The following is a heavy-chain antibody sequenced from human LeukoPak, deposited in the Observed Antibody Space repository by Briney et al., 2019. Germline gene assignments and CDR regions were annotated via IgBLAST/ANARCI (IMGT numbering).Heavy chain of an antibody. CDR2: IYYSGST. CDR1: GGSISSYY. D-gene: IGHD3-9*01. J-gene: IGHJ3*02. V-gene: IGHV4-59*01. Sequence: SETPSLTCTVSGGSISSYYWSWIRQPPGKGLEWIGYIYYSGSTNYNPSLKSRVTISVDTSKNQFSLKLSSVTAADTAVYYCARAADYDILTGIDAFDIWGQGTMVTVSS. CDR3: ARAADYDILTGIDAFDI.